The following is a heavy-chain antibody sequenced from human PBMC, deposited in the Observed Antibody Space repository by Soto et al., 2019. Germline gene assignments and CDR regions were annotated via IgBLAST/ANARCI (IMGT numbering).Heavy chain of an antibody. D-gene: IGHD2-2*01. Sequence: ASVKVSCKASGGTFSSYTISWVRQAPGQGLEWMGRIIPLLGIANYAQKFQGRVTITADKSTSTAYMELSSLRSEDTAVYYWARRVVPAAKEKNWFDPWGQGTLVTVSS. CDR2: IIPLLGIA. J-gene: IGHJ5*02. CDR1: GGTFSSYT. CDR3: ARRVVPAAKEKNWFDP. V-gene: IGHV1-69*02.